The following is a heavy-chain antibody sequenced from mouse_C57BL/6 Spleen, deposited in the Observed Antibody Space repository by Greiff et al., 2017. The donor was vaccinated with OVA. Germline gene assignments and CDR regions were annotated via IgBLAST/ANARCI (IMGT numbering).Heavy chain of an antibody. CDR2: ISSGGSYT. CDR1: GFTFSSYG. J-gene: IGHJ2*01. CDR3: ARDYYGSSYFDY. Sequence: EVQLVESGGDLVKPGGSLKPSCAASGFTFSSYGMSWVRQTPDKRLEWVATISSGGSYTYYPDSVKGRFTISRDNAKNTLYLQMSSLKSEDTAMYYCARDYYGSSYFDYWGQGTTLTVSS. V-gene: IGHV5-6*01. D-gene: IGHD1-1*01.